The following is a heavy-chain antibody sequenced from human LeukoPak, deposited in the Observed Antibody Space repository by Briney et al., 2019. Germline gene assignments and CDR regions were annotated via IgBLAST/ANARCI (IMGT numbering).Heavy chain of an antibody. V-gene: IGHV3-30*14. CDR3: ARDSSGGYSYGSDY. CDR1: GFTFSSYA. D-gene: IGHD5-18*01. CDR2: ISYDGSNK. J-gene: IGHJ4*02. Sequence: PGGSLRLSCAASGFTFSSYAMHWVRQAPGKGLEWVAVISYDGSNKYYADSVKGRFTISRDNSKNTLYLQMNSLRAEDTAVYYCARDSSGGYSYGSDYWGQGTLVTVSS.